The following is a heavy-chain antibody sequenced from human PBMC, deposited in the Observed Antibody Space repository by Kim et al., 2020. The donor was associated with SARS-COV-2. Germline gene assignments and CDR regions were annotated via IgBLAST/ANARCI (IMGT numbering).Heavy chain of an antibody. Sequence: SETLSLTCTVSGGSISSSSYYWGWIRQPPGKGLEWIGSIYYSGSTYYNPSLKSRVTISVDTSKNQFSLKLSSVTAADTAVYYCARHHRERCRIGDCYSDYWGQGTLVTVSS. CDR2: IYYSGST. J-gene: IGHJ4*02. CDR1: GGSISSSSYY. CDR3: ARHHRERCRIGDCYSDY. V-gene: IGHV4-39*01. D-gene: IGHD2-21*02.